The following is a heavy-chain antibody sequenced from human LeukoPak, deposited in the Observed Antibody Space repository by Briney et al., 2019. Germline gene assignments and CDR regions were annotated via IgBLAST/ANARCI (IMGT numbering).Heavy chain of an antibody. J-gene: IGHJ5*02. CDR3: ARGKIDLFDP. Sequence: GGSLRLSCAASGFTFSSYEMNWVRQAPGKGLEWVSYISSSGSTIYYADSVKGRFTISRENAKNSLYLQMNSLRAEDTAVYYCARGKIDLFDPWGEGTLVTVSS. CDR2: ISSSGSTI. V-gene: IGHV3-48*03. CDR1: GFTFSSYE. D-gene: IGHD3-22*01.